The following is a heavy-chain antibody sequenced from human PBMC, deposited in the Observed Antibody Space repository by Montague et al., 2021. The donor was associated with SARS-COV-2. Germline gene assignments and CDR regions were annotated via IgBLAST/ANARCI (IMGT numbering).Heavy chain of an antibody. J-gene: IGHJ6*03. Sequence: SETLSLTCAVHGGSFSTYSWNLIRQPPGKGLEWMGEIHHGGSTNYNPSLKSRVTISADTSKNQFSLKLTSVAAADTAVYYCARLGDGVVPPPILGVGPYYSSSYFRVWGTGSPVT. CDR3: ARLGDGVVPPPILGVGPYYSSSYFRV. V-gene: IGHV4-34*01. D-gene: IGHD3-10*01. CDR1: GGSFSTYS. CDR2: IHHGGST.